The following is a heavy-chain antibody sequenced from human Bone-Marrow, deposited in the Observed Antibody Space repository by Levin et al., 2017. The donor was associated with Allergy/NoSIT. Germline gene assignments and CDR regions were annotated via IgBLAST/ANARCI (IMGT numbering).Heavy chain of an antibody. CDR3: ARAQHAWHGDYPRRGVWFDP. J-gene: IGHJ5*02. D-gene: IGHD4-17*01. CDR2: INPNSGGT. CDR1: GYTFTGYY. V-gene: IGHV1-2*02. Sequence: AASVKVSCKASGYTFTGYYMHWVRQAPGQGLEWMGWINPNSGGTNYAQKFQGRVTMTRDTSISTAYMELSRLRSDDTAVYYCARAQHAWHGDYPRRGVWFDPWGQGTLVTVSS.